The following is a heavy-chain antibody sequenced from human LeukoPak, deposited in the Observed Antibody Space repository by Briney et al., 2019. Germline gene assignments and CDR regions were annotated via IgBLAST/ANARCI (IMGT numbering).Heavy chain of an antibody. Sequence: PGGSLRLSCAASAFTFSRYWTTWVRQAPGKGLEWVANIKQDGSEKYYVDSVKGRFTISRDNAKNSLYLQMNSLRAEDTAVYYCARDWMEGATFEIQGPVDYWGQGALVSVSS. J-gene: IGHJ4*02. CDR3: ARDWMEGATFEIQGPVDY. CDR1: AFTFSRYW. V-gene: IGHV3-7*01. D-gene: IGHD1-26*01. CDR2: IKQDGSEK.